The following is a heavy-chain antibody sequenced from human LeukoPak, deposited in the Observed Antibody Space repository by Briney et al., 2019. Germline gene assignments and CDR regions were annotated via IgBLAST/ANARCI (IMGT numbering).Heavy chain of an antibody. CDR3: ATFRYCSGGSCYSFDY. Sequence: ASVKVSCKASGYTFTSYDINWVRQATGQGLEWMGWMNPNSGNTGYAQKFQGRVTMTEDTSTDTAYMELSSLRSEDTAVYYCATFRYCSGGSCYSFDYWGQGTLVTVSS. CDR1: GYTFTSYD. V-gene: IGHV1-8*01. J-gene: IGHJ4*02. D-gene: IGHD2-15*01. CDR2: MNPNSGNT.